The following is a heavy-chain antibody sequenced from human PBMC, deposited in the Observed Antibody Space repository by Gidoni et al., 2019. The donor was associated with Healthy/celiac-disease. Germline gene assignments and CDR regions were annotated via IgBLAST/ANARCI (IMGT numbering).Heavy chain of an antibody. Sequence: EVQLVESGGGLVQPGGSLRLSCAASGFTFSSYWMHWVRQAPGKGLVWVSRINIDGSSTSYADSVKGRFTISRDNAKNTLYLQMNSLRAEDTAVYYCARDWGDYYGSGPMDVWGKGTTVTVSS. CDR1: GFTFSSYW. V-gene: IGHV3-74*01. CDR3: ARDWGDYYGSGPMDV. CDR2: INIDGSST. J-gene: IGHJ6*03. D-gene: IGHD3-10*01.